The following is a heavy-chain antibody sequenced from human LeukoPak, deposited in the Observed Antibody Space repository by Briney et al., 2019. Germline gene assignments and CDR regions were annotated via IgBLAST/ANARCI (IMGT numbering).Heavy chain of an antibody. CDR3: ARERGVKPFDY. V-gene: IGHV3-21*04. CDR2: IRSSGDSI. Sequence: GGSLRLSCAASGFTFSSYNIIWVRQAPGKGLEWVSSIRSSGDSIYYADSVKGRFTISRDNSKNTLYLQMNSLRAEDTAVYYCARERGVKPFDYWGQGTLVTVSS. CDR1: GFTFSSYN. D-gene: IGHD3-10*01. J-gene: IGHJ4*02.